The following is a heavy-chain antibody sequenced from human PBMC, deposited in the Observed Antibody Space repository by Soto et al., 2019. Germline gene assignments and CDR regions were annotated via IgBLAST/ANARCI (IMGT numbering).Heavy chain of an antibody. D-gene: IGHD2-15*01. CDR3: TKAKDILVLGYAVDV. CDR1: GFTFGYYA. V-gene: IGHV3-9*01. CDR2: ISWNSGTR. Sequence: GGSLRRSCIASGFTFGYYAMHWVRQAPGKGLEWVSGISWNSGTRGYADSVKGRFTISRDDAKNSLYLQMNNLRAEDTAFYYCTKAKDILVLGYAVDVWGQWTMVTVSS. J-gene: IGHJ6*02.